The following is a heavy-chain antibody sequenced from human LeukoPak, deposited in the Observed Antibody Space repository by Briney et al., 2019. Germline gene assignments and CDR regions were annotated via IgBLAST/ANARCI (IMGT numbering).Heavy chain of an antibody. CDR3: ARAGVWSYYYYYYMDV. V-gene: IGHV4-59*11. Sequence: SETLSLTCTVSGCSISSHYWSWIRQPPGKGLEWIGYIYYSGSTNYNPSLKSRVTISVDTSKNQFSLKLSSVTAADTAVYYCARAGVWSYYYYYYMDVWGKGTTVTVSS. D-gene: IGHD1-26*01. CDR2: IYYSGST. J-gene: IGHJ6*03. CDR1: GCSISSHY.